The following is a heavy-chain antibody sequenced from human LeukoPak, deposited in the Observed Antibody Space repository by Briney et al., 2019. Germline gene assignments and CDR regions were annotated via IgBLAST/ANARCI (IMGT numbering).Heavy chain of an antibody. Sequence: PGGFLRLSCAASGFTFSSYAMHWVRQAPGKGLEWVAVISYDGSNKYYADSVKGRFTISRDNSKNTLYLQMNSLRAEDTAVYYCARKNSLGIAVAGDAFDIWGQGTMVTVSS. J-gene: IGHJ3*02. V-gene: IGHV3-30*04. CDR2: ISYDGSNK. D-gene: IGHD6-19*01. CDR3: ARKNSLGIAVAGDAFDI. CDR1: GFTFSSYA.